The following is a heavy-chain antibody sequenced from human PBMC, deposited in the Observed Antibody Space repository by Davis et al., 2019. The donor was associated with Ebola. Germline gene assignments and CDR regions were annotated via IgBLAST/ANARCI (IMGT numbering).Heavy chain of an antibody. CDR2: INPDGSFT. J-gene: IGHJ4*02. V-gene: IGHV3-74*01. Sequence: PGGSLRLSCAASGFIFDDYAMHWVRQAPGKGLVWVSRINPDGSFTDYADSVKGRFSISRDSTSNTLYLQMNGLRAEDTAVYYCARSSYQPDYWGQGTLVTVSS. CDR1: GFIFDDYA. D-gene: IGHD2-2*01. CDR3: ARSSYQPDY.